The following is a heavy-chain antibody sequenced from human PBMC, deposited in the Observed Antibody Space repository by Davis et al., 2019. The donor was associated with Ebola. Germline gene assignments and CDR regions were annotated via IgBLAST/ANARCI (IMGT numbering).Heavy chain of an antibody. CDR3: ARELQPGRWFDP. D-gene: IGHD1-26*01. CDR2: TYHSGST. V-gene: IGHV4-30-2*01. CDR1: GGSLSSGGYS. J-gene: IGHJ5*02. Sequence: PSETLSLTCAVSGGSLSSGGYSWSWIRQPPGKGREWIAYTYHSGSTYYNPSLKSRVTISVDRSKNQFSLKLSAVTAADTAVYYCARELQPGRWFDPWGQGTLVTVSS.